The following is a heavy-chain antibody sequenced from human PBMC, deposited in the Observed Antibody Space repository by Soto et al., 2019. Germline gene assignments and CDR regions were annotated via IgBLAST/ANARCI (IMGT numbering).Heavy chain of an antibody. V-gene: IGHV4-31*03. CDR1: GGSISSGGYY. Sequence: QVQLQESGPGLVKPSQTLSLTCTVSGGSISSGGYYWSWIRQHPGKGLEWIGYNYYSGSTYYNPSLKSRVTISVDTSKNQFSLKLSSVTAADTAVYYCARSGIVVVPAAPGFDPWGQGTLVTVSS. J-gene: IGHJ5*02. CDR2: NYYSGST. D-gene: IGHD2-2*01. CDR3: ARSGIVVVPAAPGFDP.